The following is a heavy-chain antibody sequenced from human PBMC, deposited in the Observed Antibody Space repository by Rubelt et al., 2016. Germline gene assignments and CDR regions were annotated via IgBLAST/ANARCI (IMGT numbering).Heavy chain of an antibody. J-gene: IGHJ5*02. CDR1: GYTFTSYY. V-gene: IGHV1-46*01. CDR3: ARNHYSSSWYLNP. D-gene: IGHD6-13*01. CDR2: INPSGGST. Sequence: QVQLVQSGSGLKKPGASVKISCKASGYTFTSYYMHWVRQAPGQGLEWMGIINPSGGSTSYAEKFQGRVTMTRDTSTSTVYMERSSLRSEDTAVYYCARNHYSSSWYLNPWGQGTLVTVSS.